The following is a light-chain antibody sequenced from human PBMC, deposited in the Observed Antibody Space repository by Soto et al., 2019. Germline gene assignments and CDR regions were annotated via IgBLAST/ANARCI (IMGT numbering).Light chain of an antibody. CDR2: EVT. CDR3: SSFAGSNNRYV. CDR1: SSDVGGYNY. J-gene: IGLJ1*01. V-gene: IGLV2-8*01. Sequence: QSALTQPPFASGSPGQSVTISCTGTSSDVGGYNYVSWYQQYPGEAPKLIIYEVTKRPSGVPDRFSGSKSGNTASLTVSGLQTEDEADYYCSSFAGSNNRYVFGTGTKVTVL.